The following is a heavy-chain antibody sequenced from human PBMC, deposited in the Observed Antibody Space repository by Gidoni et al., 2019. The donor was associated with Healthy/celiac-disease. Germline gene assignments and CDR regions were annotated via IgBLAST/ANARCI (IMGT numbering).Heavy chain of an antibody. CDR2: ISSSSSTI. V-gene: IGHV3-48*02. J-gene: IGHJ4*02. D-gene: IGHD6-13*01. CDR1: GFTFSSYS. Sequence: EVQLVESGGGLVQPGGSLRLSCAASGFTFSSYSMNWVRQAPGKGLEWVSYISSSSSTIYYADYVKGRFTISRDNAKNSLYLQMNSLRDEDTAVYYCARSPPAAAGTHHFDYWGKGTLVTVSS. CDR3: ARSPPAAAGTHHFDY.